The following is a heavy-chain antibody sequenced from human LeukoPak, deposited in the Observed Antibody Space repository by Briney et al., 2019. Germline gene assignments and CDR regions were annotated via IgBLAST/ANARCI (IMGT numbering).Heavy chain of an antibody. CDR1: GGSISSYY. Sequence: ASETLSLTCTVSGGSISSYYWSWIRQPPGKGLEWIGYIYYGGSTNYNPSLKSRVTISVDTSKNQFSLKLSSVTAADTAVYYCARQGAVAGTHIFDYWGQGALVTVSS. CDR2: IYYGGST. V-gene: IGHV4-59*01. CDR3: ARQGAVAGTHIFDY. D-gene: IGHD6-19*01. J-gene: IGHJ4*02.